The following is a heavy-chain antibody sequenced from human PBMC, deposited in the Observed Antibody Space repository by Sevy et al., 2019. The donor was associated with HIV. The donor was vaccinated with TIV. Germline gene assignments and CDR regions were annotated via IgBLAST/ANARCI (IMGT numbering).Heavy chain of an antibody. Sequence: ASVKVSCKASGYTFTGYYMHWVRQAPGQGLEWMGWINPNSGGTNYAQKFQGWVTMTRDTSISTAYMELSRLRSDDTAVYYRARGVLLWFGEKNGYYMDVWGKGTTVTVSS. CDR2: INPNSGGT. CDR1: GYTFTGYY. V-gene: IGHV1-2*04. J-gene: IGHJ6*03. CDR3: ARGVLLWFGEKNGYYMDV. D-gene: IGHD3-10*01.